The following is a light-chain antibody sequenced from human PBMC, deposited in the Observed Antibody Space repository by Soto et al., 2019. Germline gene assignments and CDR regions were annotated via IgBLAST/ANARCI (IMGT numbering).Light chain of an antibody. J-gene: IGLJ1*01. V-gene: IGLV1-40*01. Sequence: QSVLTQPRSVSGAPGQRVTISGTGSSSNIGAGYDVHWYQQIPGTAPKILIYGNSNRPSGVPDRVSGSKSGTSASLYITGLQAEDEADYYCQSYDSSLSGYVFGTGTKLTVL. CDR1: SSNIGAGYD. CDR2: GNS. CDR3: QSYDSSLSGYV.